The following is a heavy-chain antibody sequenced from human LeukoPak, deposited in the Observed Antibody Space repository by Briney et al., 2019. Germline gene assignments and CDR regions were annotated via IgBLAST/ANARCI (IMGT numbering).Heavy chain of an antibody. CDR1: GFNVSSKY. CDR3: ATYRQVLLPFES. V-gene: IGHV3-53*01. Sequence: GGSLRLSCAASGFNVSSKYMNWVRQAPGEGLEWVAVIYSGGSTHYADSVRGRFTISRDNSKSTLSLQMNGLRAEDTAIYYCATYRQVLLPFESWGQGTLVTVSS. CDR2: IYSGGST. J-gene: IGHJ4*02. D-gene: IGHD2-8*02.